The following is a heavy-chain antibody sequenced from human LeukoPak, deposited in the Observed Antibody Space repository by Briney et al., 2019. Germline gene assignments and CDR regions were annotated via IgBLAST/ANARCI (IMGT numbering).Heavy chain of an antibody. J-gene: IGHJ4*02. CDR2: IKRDGSDT. D-gene: IGHD3-22*01. CDR1: GFAFSSYW. CDR3: ARDANYYDSRGENYFNC. Sequence: GGSLRLSCAASGFAFSSYWMSWVRRAPGKGLEWVANIKRDGSDTYYVDSVKGRFTISRDNAKNSLYLQPNSLRAEDTAVYYCARDANYYDSRGENYFNCWGQGTLVTVSS. V-gene: IGHV3-7*01.